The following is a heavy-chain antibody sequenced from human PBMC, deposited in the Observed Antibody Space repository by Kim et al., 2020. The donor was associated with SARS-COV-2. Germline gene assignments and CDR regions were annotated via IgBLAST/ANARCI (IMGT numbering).Heavy chain of an antibody. D-gene: IGHD6-19*01. CDR1: GFTFSSYA. J-gene: IGHJ4*02. CDR2: ISGSGGST. V-gene: IGHV3-23*01. CDR3: ARHALRMIAVAGTFMGNY. Sequence: GGSLRLSCAASGFTFSSYAMSWVRQAPGKGLEWVSAISGSGGSTYYADSVKGRFTISRDNSKNTLYLQMNSLRAEDTAVYYCARHALRMIAVAGTFMGNYWGQGTLVTISS.